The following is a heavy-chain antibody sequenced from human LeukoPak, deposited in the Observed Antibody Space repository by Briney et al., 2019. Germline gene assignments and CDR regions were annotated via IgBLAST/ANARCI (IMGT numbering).Heavy chain of an antibody. V-gene: IGHV4-34*01. J-gene: IGHJ4*02. CDR2: IYYSGST. CDR3: ARSNYDSSY. Sequence: PSETLSLTCAVYGGSFSGYYWSWIRQPPGKGLEWIGSIYYSGSTYYNPSLKSRVTISVDTSKNQFSLKLSSVTAADTAVYYCARSNYDSSYWGQGTLVTVSS. CDR1: GGSFSGYY. D-gene: IGHD3-22*01.